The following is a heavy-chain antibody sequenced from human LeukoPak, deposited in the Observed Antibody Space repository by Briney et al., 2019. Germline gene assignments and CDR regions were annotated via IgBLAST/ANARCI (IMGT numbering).Heavy chain of an antibody. J-gene: IGHJ4*02. CDR1: GGSISSYY. D-gene: IGHD3-3*02. Sequence: SETLSLTCTVSGGSISSYYWSWIRQPPGKGLEWIGYIYYSGSTNYNPSLKSRVTISVDTSKNQFSLKLRSVTAADTAVYYCARDISDGFVYWGQGTLVTVSS. V-gene: IGHV4-59*12. CDR2: IYYSGST. CDR3: ARDISDGFVY.